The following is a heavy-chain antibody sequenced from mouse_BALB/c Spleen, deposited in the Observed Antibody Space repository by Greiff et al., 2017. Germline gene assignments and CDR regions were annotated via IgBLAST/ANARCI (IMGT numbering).Heavy chain of an antibody. V-gene: IGHV5-6-5*01. D-gene: IGHD1-1*01. CDR3: ARAGASSYPYAMDY. CDR1: GFTFSSYA. Sequence: EVQLVESGGGLVKPGGSLKLSCAASGFTFSSYAMSWVRQTPEKRLEWVASISSGGSTYYPDSVKGRFTISRDNARNILYLQMSSLRSEDTAMYYCARAGASSYPYAMDYWGQGTSVTVSS. CDR2: ISSGGST. J-gene: IGHJ4*01.